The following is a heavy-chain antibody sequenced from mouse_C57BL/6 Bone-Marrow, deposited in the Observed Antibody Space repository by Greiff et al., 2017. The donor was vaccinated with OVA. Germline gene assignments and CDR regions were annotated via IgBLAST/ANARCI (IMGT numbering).Heavy chain of an antibody. CDR3: ARRYCYAMDY. CDR1: GFSFTSYG. CDR2: IWGVGST. Sequence: QVQLQQSGPGLVAPSQCLSITCTVSGFSFTSYGVDWVRQSPGKGLEWLGVIWGVGSTNYNSALKSRLITSKDNSKSQVYLKKNSLQTDDTAMYYCARRYCYAMDYWGQGTSVTVSS. D-gene: IGHD1-1*01. V-gene: IGHV2-6*01. J-gene: IGHJ4*01.